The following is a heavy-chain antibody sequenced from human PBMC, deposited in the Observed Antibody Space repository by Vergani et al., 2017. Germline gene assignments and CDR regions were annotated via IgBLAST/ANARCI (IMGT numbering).Heavy chain of an antibody. CDR2: ISWDGGCT. CDR1: GFTFSSYA. D-gene: IGHD1-26*01. Sequence: EVQLLESGGGLVQPGGSLRLSCAASGFTFSSYAMSWVRQAPGKGLEWVSLISWDGGCTYYAGSVKGRFTISRDNSKNSLYLQMKSLRTEDTALYYCAKDWSTGAYFDYWGQGTLVTVSS. J-gene: IGHJ4*02. CDR3: AKDWSTGAYFDY. V-gene: IGHV3-43*02.